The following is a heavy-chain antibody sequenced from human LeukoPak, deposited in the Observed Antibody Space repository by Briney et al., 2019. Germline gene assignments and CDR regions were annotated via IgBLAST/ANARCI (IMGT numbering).Heavy chain of an antibody. J-gene: IGHJ4*02. CDR1: GFTVSSSN. CDR2: IYSGGST. Sequence: QPGGSLRLSCSASGFTVSSSNMNWVRQAPGKGLEWISVIYSGGSTHYADSVKGRFTISRDNSKNTLFLQINSLRAEDTAVYYCAKEEQQFDYFDYWGQGTLVTVSS. V-gene: IGHV3-53*01. CDR3: AKEEQQFDYFDY. D-gene: IGHD6-6*01.